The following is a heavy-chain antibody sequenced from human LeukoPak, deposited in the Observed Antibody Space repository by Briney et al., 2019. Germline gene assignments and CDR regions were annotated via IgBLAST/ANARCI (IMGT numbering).Heavy chain of an antibody. Sequence: GGSLRLSCAASGFTFSSYEMNWVRQAPGKGLEWVSYISSSGSTIYYADSVKGRFTISRDNAKNSLYLQMNSLRAEDTAVYYCARETDYDILTGYYIDYWGQGTLVTVSS. J-gene: IGHJ4*02. CDR2: ISSSGSTI. CDR1: GFTFSSYE. D-gene: IGHD3-9*01. V-gene: IGHV3-48*03. CDR3: ARETDYDILTGYYIDY.